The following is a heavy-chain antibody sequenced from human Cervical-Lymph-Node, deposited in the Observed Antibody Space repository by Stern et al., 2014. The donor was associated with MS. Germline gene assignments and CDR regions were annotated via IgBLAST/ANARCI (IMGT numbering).Heavy chain of an antibody. V-gene: IGHV1-46*03. CDR3: ANPLPYAN. J-gene: IGHJ1*01. Sequence: QVQLVQSGAEVKKPGAPVKVSCKASGDTFASYPIHWLRQAPGQGPVWMGIVNPTDGHTTYAQTFQGRVTMTRDASTRTVYMELSSMRAEDTAMYFCANPLPYANWGQGTRVTVSS. D-gene: IGHD4-17*01. CDR2: VNPTDGHT. CDR1: GDTFASYP.